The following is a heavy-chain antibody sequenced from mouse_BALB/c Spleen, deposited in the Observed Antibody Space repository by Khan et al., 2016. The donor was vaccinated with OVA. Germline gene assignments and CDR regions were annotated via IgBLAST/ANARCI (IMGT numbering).Heavy chain of an antibody. J-gene: IGHJ3*01. Sequence: QVQLQQSGAELVRPGVSVKISCKGSGYTFTDFAIHWVKQSHSKSLEWIGVISTYYGDPTYKQKFKDKATMTVDKSSSTAYMELGRLTSEDSAIYYCTRGSGKFRFAYWGQGTLVTVSA. D-gene: IGHD1-3*01. CDR2: ISTYYGDP. V-gene: IGHV1S137*01. CDR3: TRGSGKFRFAY. CDR1: GYTFTDFA.